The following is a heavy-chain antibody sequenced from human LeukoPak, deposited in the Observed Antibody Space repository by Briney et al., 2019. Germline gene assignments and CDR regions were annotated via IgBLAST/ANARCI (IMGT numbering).Heavy chain of an antibody. CDR2: IIPIFGTA. J-gene: IGHJ5*02. V-gene: IGHV1-69*13. CDR1: GGTFSSYA. CDR3: ARTTCGGDCYSGWFDP. D-gene: IGHD2-21*02. Sequence: ASVKVSCKASGGTFSSYAISWVRQAPGQGLEWMGGIIPIFGTANYAQKFQGRVTITADESTSTAYMELSSLGSEDTAVYYCARTTCGGDCYSGWFDPWGQGTLVTVSS.